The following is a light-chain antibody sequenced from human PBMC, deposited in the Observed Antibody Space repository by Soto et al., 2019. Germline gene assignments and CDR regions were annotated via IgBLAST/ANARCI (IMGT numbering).Light chain of an antibody. J-gene: IGKJ1*01. CDR3: QQYSDSAWT. CDR1: QSVSSSY. V-gene: IGKV3-20*01. CDR2: GTS. Sequence: EIVLTQSPGTLSLSPGERATLSCRASQSVSSSYLAWYQQKPGQAPRLLIFGTSHRATDIPDRFSGSGSESDFTLTITRLEPEDLAVYYCQQYSDSAWTFGQGTRVEIK.